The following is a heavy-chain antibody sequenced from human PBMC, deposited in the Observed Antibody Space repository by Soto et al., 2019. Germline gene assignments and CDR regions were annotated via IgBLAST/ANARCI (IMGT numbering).Heavy chain of an antibody. D-gene: IGHD3-22*01. CDR3: ARLLHYYDSSGSANYYYYYGMDV. CDR1: GGSISSGGYS. J-gene: IGHJ6*02. V-gene: IGHV4-30-2*01. CDR2: IYHSGST. Sequence: SETLSLTCAVSGGSISSGGYSWSWIRQPPGKGLEWIGYIYHSGSTYYNPSLKSRVTISVDRSKNQFSLKLSSVTAADTAVYYCARLLHYYDSSGSANYYYYYGMDVWGQGTTVTVSS.